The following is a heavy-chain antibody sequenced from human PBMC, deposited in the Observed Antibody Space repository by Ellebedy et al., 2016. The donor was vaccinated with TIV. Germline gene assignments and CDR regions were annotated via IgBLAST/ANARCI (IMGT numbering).Heavy chain of an antibody. Sequence: MPSETLSLTCTVSGGSLNTYYWSWIRQPPGKGLEWIGNIFYRGSTNYNPSLNSRVTISIDTSKNQFSLKLRSVTAADTALYYCARDRRHRGNSFYFDSWGQGTVVTVSS. J-gene: IGHJ4*02. CDR3: ARDRRHRGNSFYFDS. V-gene: IGHV4-59*01. CDR1: GGSLNTYY. CDR2: IFYRGST. D-gene: IGHD4-23*01.